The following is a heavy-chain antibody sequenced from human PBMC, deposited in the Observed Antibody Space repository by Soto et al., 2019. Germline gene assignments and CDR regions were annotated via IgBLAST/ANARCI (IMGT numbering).Heavy chain of an antibody. CDR1: GGTFSSNP. Sequence: QVQLMQSGAEVRKPGSSVTVSCKASGGTFSSNPISWVRQAPGQGLEWMGGIIPIFATPNYSWRFVDRLTLTADRSTHTAFMELTSLTSDDTAIYYCARALSAVKWLAAFKYYRMDIWGKGTTVTVS. J-gene: IGHJ6*04. CDR3: ARALSAVKWLAAFKYYRMDI. CDR2: IIPIFATP. D-gene: IGHD4-17*01. V-gene: IGHV1-69*06.